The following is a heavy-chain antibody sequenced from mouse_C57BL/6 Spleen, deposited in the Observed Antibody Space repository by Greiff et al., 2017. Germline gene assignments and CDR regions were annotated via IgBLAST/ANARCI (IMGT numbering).Heavy chain of an antibody. CDR3: ARGGYYPYWYFDV. Sequence: VQLQQSGPELVKPGASVKMSCKASGYTFTDYNMHWVKQSHGKSLEWIGYINPNNGGTSYNQKFKGKATLTVNKSSSTAYMELRSLTSEDSAVYYCARGGYYPYWYFDVWGTGTTVTVSS. J-gene: IGHJ1*03. D-gene: IGHD2-3*01. CDR1: GYTFTDYN. CDR2: INPNNGGT. V-gene: IGHV1-22*01.